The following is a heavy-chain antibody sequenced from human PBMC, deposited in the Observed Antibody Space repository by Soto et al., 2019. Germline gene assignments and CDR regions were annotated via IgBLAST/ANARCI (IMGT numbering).Heavy chain of an antibody. Sequence: EVQLVESGGGLIQPGGSLRLSCAVSGFTVSNNYMSWVRQAPGKGLEGVSVIYSGGYTAYGDSVKGRFTISRDNSKNTLYLQKKTRGAHAAAVYSGATPPGGGGYWGQGTLVTVSS. J-gene: IGHJ4*02. CDR1: GFTVSNNY. D-gene: IGHD3-10*01. CDR2: IYSGGYT. CDR3: ATPPGGGGY. V-gene: IGHV3-53*01.